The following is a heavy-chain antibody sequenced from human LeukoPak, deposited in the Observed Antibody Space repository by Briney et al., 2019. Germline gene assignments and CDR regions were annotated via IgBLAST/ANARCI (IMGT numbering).Heavy chain of an antibody. Sequence: GASVKVSCKASGYTFTGYYMHWVRQAPGQGLEWMGCINPNSGASKSTPQFKGRVTMTRDTSISTAYMQLSSLTSADTAVYYCALVPTLSIADPLERHYYGLDVWGQGTTVTVSS. J-gene: IGHJ6*02. CDR1: GYTFTGYY. CDR2: INPNSGAS. V-gene: IGHV1-2*02. D-gene: IGHD5-24*01. CDR3: ALVPTLSIADPLERHYYGLDV.